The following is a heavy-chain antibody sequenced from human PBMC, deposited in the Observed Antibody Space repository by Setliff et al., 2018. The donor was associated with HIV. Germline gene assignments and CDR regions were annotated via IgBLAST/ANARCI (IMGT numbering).Heavy chain of an antibody. CDR2: IFHSGGT. V-gene: IGHV4-38-2*01. CDR3: ARYSPRGYTLTGPY. CDR1: GSSFSSVYH. D-gene: IGHD6-25*01. Sequence: SETLSLTCAFSGSSFSSVYHWAWIRQPPGKGLECIGTIFHSGGTYYNPSLKSRVTISVDTSKHQFSLKLTSVTAADTAVYYCARYSPRGYTLTGPYWGQGTLVTVSS. J-gene: IGHJ4*02.